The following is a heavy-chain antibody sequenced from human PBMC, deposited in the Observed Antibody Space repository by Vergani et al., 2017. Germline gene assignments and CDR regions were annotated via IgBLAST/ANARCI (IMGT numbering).Heavy chain of an antibody. V-gene: IGHV3-9*01. Sequence: EVQLLESGGGLVQPGGSLRLSCAASGFTFSSYAMHWVRQAPGKGLEWVSGISWNSGSIGYADSVKGRFTISRDNAKNSLYLQMNSLRAEDTAVYYCAKDLNVDIVATMEYWGQGTLVTVSS. D-gene: IGHD5-12*01. CDR3: AKDLNVDIVATMEY. CDR2: ISWNSGSI. J-gene: IGHJ4*02. CDR1: GFTFSSYA.